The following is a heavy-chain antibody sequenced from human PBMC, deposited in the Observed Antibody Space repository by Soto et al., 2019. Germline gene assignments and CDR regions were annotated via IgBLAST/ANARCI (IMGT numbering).Heavy chain of an antibody. J-gene: IGHJ4*02. CDR1: GFTFSSYA. V-gene: IGHV3-23*01. D-gene: IGHD4-17*01. CDR3: ASRSATVLSLTY. CDR2: ISGSLGST. Sequence: GGSLRLSCVVSGFTFSSYAMSWVRQAPGKGLEWVSTISGSLGSTYYADSVQGRFTISRDNSKNTLYLQMDSLRAEDTAVYYCASRSATVLSLTYWGPGTQVTVSS.